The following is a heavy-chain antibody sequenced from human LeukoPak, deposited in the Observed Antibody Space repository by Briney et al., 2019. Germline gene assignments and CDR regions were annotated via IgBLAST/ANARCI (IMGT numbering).Heavy chain of an antibody. J-gene: IGHJ4*02. V-gene: IGHV1-18*01. D-gene: IGHD3-22*01. CDR1: GYTFTSYG. CDR3: ARSGVTYYYDSSGYYYDY. CDR2: ISAYNGNT. Sequence: ASVKVSCKASGYTFTSYGISWVRQAPGQGLEWMGWISAYNGNTNYAQKLQGRVTMTTDTSTSTAYMELRSLRSDDTAVYYCARSGVTYYYDSSGYYYDYWGQGTLVTVSS.